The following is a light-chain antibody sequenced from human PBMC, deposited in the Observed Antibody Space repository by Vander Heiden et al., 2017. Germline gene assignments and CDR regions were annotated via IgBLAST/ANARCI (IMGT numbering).Light chain of an antibody. CDR1: SSDVGTYKY. CDR2: EVS. Sequence: QSTLTQPASVSGSPGQSITISCTGTSSDVGTYKYVSWYQQYPGKAPKLMIYEVSNRPSGVSNRFSGSKSGNTASLTISGLQAEDEADYYCSSYTGISTLFGGGTMLTVL. CDR3: SSYTGISTL. J-gene: IGLJ2*01. V-gene: IGLV2-14*01.